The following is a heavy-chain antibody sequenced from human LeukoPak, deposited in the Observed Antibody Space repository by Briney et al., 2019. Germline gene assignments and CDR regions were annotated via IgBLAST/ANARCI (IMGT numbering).Heavy chain of an antibody. V-gene: IGHV1-8*03. CDR1: GYTFTSYG. D-gene: IGHD7-27*01. CDR3: ARGLGIKDYYYMDV. CDR2: MNPNSGNT. J-gene: IGHJ6*03. Sequence: ASVKVSCKASGYTFTSYGISWVRQAPGQGLEWMGWMNPNSGNTGYAQKFQGRVTITRNTSISTAYMELSSLRSEDTAVYYCARGLGIKDYYYMDVWGKGTTVTVSS.